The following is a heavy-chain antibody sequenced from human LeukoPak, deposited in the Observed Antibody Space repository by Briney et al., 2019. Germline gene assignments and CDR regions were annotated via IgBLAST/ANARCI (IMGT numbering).Heavy chain of an antibody. CDR1: GFTVSSNH. D-gene: IGHD1-1*01. J-gene: IGHJ4*02. Sequence: GGSLRLSCAASGFTVSSNHMSWVRQAPGKGLEWVSVIYSGGSTDYADSVKGRFTISRGNSKNTLYLQMNSLRAEDTAVYHCARGPAGYNWGQGTLVTVSS. CDR3: ARGPAGYN. CDR2: IYSGGST. V-gene: IGHV3-53*01.